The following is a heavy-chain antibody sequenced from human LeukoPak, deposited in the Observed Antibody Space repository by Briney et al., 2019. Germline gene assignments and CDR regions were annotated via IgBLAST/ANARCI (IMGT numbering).Heavy chain of an antibody. CDR3: ARAYTNGDYLDY. Sequence: GGSLRLSCTASGFTFSRYSVNWVRQAPGKGLEWVSCISDSSRHIYYADSVKGRFTISRDNAKSSASLQMNSLRVDDTAVYYCARAYTNGDYLDYWGQGTLVTVSS. J-gene: IGHJ4*02. V-gene: IGHV3-21*01. D-gene: IGHD4-17*01. CDR2: ISDSSRHI. CDR1: GFTFSRYS.